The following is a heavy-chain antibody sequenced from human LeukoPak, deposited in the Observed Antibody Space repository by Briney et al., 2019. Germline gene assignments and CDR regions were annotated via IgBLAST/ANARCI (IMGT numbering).Heavy chain of an antibody. J-gene: IGHJ4*02. CDR1: GFMFHDYA. D-gene: IGHD6-19*01. CDR3: ARESESSGWYDY. CDR2: ISGDGGST. Sequence: GGSLGLSCAAPGFMFHDYAIHWVRQAPGKGLEWVSLISGDGGSTFYAGSVKGRFTISRDNSKNSLYLQMNSLRSDDTALYNCARESESSGWYDYWGQGTLVTVSS. V-gene: IGHV3-43*02.